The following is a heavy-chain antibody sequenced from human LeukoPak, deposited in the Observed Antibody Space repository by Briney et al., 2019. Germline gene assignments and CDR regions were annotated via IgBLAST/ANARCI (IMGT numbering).Heavy chain of an antibody. CDR1: GFTFSSYG. V-gene: IGHV3-33*01. CDR3: ARDRTYSSGWEYFDY. D-gene: IGHD6-19*01. Sequence: SGGSLRVSCAASGFTFSSYGMHWVRQAPGKGLEWVAVIWYDGSNKYYADSVKGRFTISRDNSKNTLYLQMNSLRAEDTAVYYCARDRTYSSGWEYFDYWGQGTLVTVSS. J-gene: IGHJ4*02. CDR2: IWYDGSNK.